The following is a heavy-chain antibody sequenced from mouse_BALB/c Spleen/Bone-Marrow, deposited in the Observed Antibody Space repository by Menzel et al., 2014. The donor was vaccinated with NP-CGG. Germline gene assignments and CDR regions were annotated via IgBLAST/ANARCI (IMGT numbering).Heavy chain of an antibody. CDR3: ARALYYYGSSYYTMDY. CDR1: GFSLTSYG. Sequence: VQGVESGPGLVAPSQSLSIACTVSGFSLTSYGVHWVRQPPGKGLEWLGAIWAGGSTDYNSALMSRLSISKDNSKSQVFLKMNSLQPDDTAMYYCARALYYYGSSYYTMDYWGQGTSVIVSS. CDR2: IWAGGST. V-gene: IGHV2-9*02. J-gene: IGHJ4*01. D-gene: IGHD1-1*01.